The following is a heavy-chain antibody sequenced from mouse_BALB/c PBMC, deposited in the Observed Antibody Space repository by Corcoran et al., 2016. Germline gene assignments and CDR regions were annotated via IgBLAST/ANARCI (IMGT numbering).Heavy chain of an antibody. Sequence: QIQLVQSGPELKKPGETVKISCKASGYTFTNYGMNWVKQAPGKGLKWMGWINTYTGEPTYADDFKGRFAFSLETSASTDYLQINNLKNEDTATYFCASDPAWFAYWGQGTLVTVSA. V-gene: IGHV9-3-1*01. CDR1: GYTFTNYG. CDR3: ASDPAWFAY. J-gene: IGHJ3*01. CDR2: INTYTGEP.